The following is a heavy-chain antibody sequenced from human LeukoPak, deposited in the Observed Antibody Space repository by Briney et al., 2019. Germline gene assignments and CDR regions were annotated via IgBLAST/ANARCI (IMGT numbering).Heavy chain of an antibody. CDR2: VSGSGSGT. CDR3: AKDHPFDYYYATSGYFLY. Sequence: SGGSLRLSCAASGFTFSSYAMAWVRQAPGKGLEWVSSVSGSGSGTYYADSVKGRFTISRDNSKNTVYLQMNSLRADDTAVYYCAKDHPFDYYYATSGYFLYWGQGTLVTVSS. CDR1: GFTFSSYA. V-gene: IGHV3-23*01. J-gene: IGHJ4*02. D-gene: IGHD3-22*01.